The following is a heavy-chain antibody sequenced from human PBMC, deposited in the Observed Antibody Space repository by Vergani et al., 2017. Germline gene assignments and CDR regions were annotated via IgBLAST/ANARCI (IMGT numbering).Heavy chain of an antibody. CDR1: GGSFSGYY. CDR3: ARNAHRVLYFQH. Sequence: QVQLQQWGAGLLKPSETLSLTCAVYGGSFSGYYWSWIRQPPGKGLEWIGEINHSGSTNYNPSLKSRVTISVDTSKNQFSPKLSSVTAADTAVYYCARNAHRVLYFQHWGQGTLVTVSS. CDR2: INHSGST. V-gene: IGHV4-34*01. D-gene: IGHD2-2*01. J-gene: IGHJ1*01.